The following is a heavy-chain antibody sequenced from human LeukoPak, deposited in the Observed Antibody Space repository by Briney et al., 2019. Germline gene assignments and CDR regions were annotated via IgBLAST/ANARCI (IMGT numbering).Heavy chain of an antibody. CDR1: GYTFTGYY. J-gene: IGHJ4*02. CDR2: INPNSGGT. Sequence: ASAKVSCKASGYTFTGYYMHWVRQAPGQGLEWMGWINPNSGGTNYAQKFQGRVTMTRDTSISTAYMELSRLRSDDTAVYYCARTLRFLEWLSAFDFWGQGTLVTVSS. D-gene: IGHD3-3*01. V-gene: IGHV1-2*02. CDR3: ARTLRFLEWLSAFDF.